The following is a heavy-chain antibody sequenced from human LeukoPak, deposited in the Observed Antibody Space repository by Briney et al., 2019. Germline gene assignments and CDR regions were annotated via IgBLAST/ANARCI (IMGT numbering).Heavy chain of an antibody. CDR1: GFTFSSYS. CDR3: ARDEGD. Sequence: GGSLRLSCTGSGFTFSSYSMNWVRQAPGKGLEWVPYISSGSSTKSYADSVKGRFTISRDNAKNSLYPQMNSLRAEDTAVYYCARDEGDWGQGTLVTVSS. CDR2: ISSGSSTK. J-gene: IGHJ4*02. V-gene: IGHV3-48*01.